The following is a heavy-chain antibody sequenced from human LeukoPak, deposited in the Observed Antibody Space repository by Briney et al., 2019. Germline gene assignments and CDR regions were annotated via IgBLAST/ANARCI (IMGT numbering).Heavy chain of an antibody. J-gene: IGHJ4*02. Sequence: GGSLRLSCAASGFTFSSYAMSWVRQAPGKGLEWVSGISGSGGSTYYADSVRGRFTISRDNSKNTLYLQMNSLKVEDTAVYYCALTPRVYWGQGTLVTVSS. CDR1: GFTFSSYA. V-gene: IGHV3-23*01. CDR2: ISGSGGST. CDR3: ALTPRVY.